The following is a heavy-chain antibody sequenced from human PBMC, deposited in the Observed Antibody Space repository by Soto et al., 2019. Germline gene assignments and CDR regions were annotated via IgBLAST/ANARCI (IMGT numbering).Heavy chain of an antibody. V-gene: IGHV3-30-3*01. Sequence: QVQLVESGGGGVQPGRSLRLSCAASEFTFSDYAMHWVRQAPGKGLEWVAVISDDGDKVFYADSMKDRLTISRDNSKSTLFLQLTSLGPEDTALYYCARAHYHDSSGPNGHAFDIWGQGTLVTVSS. CDR1: EFTFSDYA. CDR2: ISDDGDKV. J-gene: IGHJ3*02. CDR3: ARAHYHDSSGPNGHAFDI. D-gene: IGHD3-22*01.